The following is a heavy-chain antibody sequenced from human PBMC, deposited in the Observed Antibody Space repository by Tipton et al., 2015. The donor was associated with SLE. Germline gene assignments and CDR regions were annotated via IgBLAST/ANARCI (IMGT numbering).Heavy chain of an antibody. CDR3: ARHPPRSSSRSSFDY. Sequence: QSGPEVKKPGESLKISCKGSGYSFTSYWIGWVRQMPGKGLEWTGIIYPGDSDTRYSPSFQGQVTISADKSISTAYLQWSSLKASDTAMYYCARHPPRSSSRSSFDYWGQGTLVTVSS. CDR2: IYPGDSDT. D-gene: IGHD6-13*01. V-gene: IGHV5-51*01. CDR1: GYSFTSYW. J-gene: IGHJ4*02.